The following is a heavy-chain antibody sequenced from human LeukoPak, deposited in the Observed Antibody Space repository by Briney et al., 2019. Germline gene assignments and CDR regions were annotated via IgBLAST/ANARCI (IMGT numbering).Heavy chain of an antibody. CDR1: GGSISNSY. V-gene: IGHV4-59*08. CDR2: IHYSGST. D-gene: IGHD3-16*01. Sequence: SETLSLTCTVSGGSISNSYWSWIRQPPGKGLEWIGYIHYSGSTNYNPSLRSRVTISVDTSKNQFSLKLSSATAADTAVYFCARRAINSVMFDYWGQGTLVTVSS. CDR3: ARRAINSVMFDY. J-gene: IGHJ4*02.